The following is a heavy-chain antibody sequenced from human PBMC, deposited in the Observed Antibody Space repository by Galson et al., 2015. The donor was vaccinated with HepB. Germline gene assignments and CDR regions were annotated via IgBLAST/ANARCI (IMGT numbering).Heavy chain of an antibody. Sequence: TLSLTCAVYGGSFSGYYWSWIRQPPGKGLEWIGEIYHSGSTNYNPSLKSRVTISVDKSRNQFSLKLSSVTAADTAVYYCARISAYCGGDCYSGDAFDIWGQGTMVTVST. D-gene: IGHD2-21*01. V-gene: IGHV4-34*01. CDR3: ARISAYCGGDCYSGDAFDI. CDR2: IYHSGST. CDR1: GGSFSGYY. J-gene: IGHJ3*02.